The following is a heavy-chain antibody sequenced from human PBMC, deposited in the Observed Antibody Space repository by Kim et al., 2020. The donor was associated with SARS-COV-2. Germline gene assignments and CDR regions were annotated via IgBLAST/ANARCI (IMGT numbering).Heavy chain of an antibody. Sequence: SLKSRVTISVDTSKNQFSLTLSSVAGADTAVYYCASSPAIRRGLWYFDYWGQGTLVTVSS. V-gene: IGHV4-31*02. D-gene: IGHD3-10*01. J-gene: IGHJ4*02. CDR3: ASSPAIRRGLWYFDY.